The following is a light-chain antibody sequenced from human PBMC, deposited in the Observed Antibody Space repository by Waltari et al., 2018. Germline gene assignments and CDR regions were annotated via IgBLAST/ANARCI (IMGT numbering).Light chain of an antibody. Sequence: SYVLTQPPSVSVAPGKTAIITCGGNNIGTKSIHWYKQKPGQAPLLVVDDDTNRPAGGAERFSGSSARRAATLTIRRVEAGDVADDYCQIWDNKSDHMVFGGGTRVT. CDR2: DDT. CDR1: NIGTKS. J-gene: IGLJ2*01. CDR3: QIWDNKSDHMV. V-gene: IGLV3-21*03.